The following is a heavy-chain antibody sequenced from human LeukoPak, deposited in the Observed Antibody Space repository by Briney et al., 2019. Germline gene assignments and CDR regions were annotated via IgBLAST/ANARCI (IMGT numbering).Heavy chain of an antibody. Sequence: GGSLRLSCAASGFTFSSYWMSWVRQAPGKGLEWVSITYSGVSTHYADSVKGRFTISTDTSKNTLYLQMNSLRAEDTALYYCATSGYLFFDYWGQGTLVTVSS. V-gene: IGHV3-66*01. CDR3: ATSGYLFFDY. J-gene: IGHJ4*02. CDR1: GFTFSSYW. D-gene: IGHD3-22*01. CDR2: TYSGVST.